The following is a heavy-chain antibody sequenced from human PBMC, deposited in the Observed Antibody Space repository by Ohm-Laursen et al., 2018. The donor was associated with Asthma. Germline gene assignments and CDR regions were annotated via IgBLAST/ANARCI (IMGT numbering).Heavy chain of an antibody. CDR3: ATAEPGIAVAGTLDY. CDR2: INSVFGTS. Sequence: SSVKVSCKSLGGTLGTSVIGWVRQAPGQGLEWLGGINSVFGTSTYAQKFHDRFTITADESTSTVYMTLSGLTSEDTAVYYCATAEPGIAVAGTLDYWGQGTLVTVSS. CDR1: GGTLGTSV. D-gene: IGHD6-19*01. J-gene: IGHJ4*02. V-gene: IGHV1-69*01.